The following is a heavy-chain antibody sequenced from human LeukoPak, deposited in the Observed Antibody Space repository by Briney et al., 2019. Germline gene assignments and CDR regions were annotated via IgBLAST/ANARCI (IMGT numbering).Heavy chain of an antibody. J-gene: IGHJ4*02. Sequence: PGGCLRLSCAASGFTFSSYAMNSVRQAPGKGLEWVSSISSSSSYIYYADSVKGRFTISRDNAKNSLYLQMNSLRAEGRAVYYFARERYCYGSESPLDYWGQGTLVTVSS. CDR2: ISSSSSYI. CDR1: GFTFSSYA. V-gene: IGHV3-21*03. CDR3: ARERYCYGSESPLDY. D-gene: IGHD3-10*01.